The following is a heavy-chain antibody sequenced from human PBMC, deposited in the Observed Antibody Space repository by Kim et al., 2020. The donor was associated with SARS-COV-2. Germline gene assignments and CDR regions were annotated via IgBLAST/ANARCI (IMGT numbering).Heavy chain of an antibody. CDR2: ISGSGGST. D-gene: IGHD2-2*01. CDR3: AKDCSSTSCYFDY. J-gene: IGHJ4*02. Sequence: GGSLRLSCAASGFTFSSYAMSWVRQAPGKVLEWVSAISGSGGSTYYADSVKGRFTISRDNSKNTLYLQMNSLRAEDTAVYYCAKDCSSTSCYFDYWGQGTLVTVSS. CDR1: GFTFSSYA. V-gene: IGHV3-23*01.